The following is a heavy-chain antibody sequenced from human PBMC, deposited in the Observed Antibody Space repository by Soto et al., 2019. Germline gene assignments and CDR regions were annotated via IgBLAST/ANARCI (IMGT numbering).Heavy chain of an antibody. D-gene: IGHD3-3*01. J-gene: IGHJ5*02. CDR3: ARGNTIFGVVIPNWFDP. V-gene: IGHV1-18*01. Sequence: VSVKVSCKASGYTFSNYGISWVRQAPGQGLEWMGWISVYNGNTNHVQKLQGRVTMTTDTATNTAYMELSSLRSEDTAVYYCARGNTIFGVVIPNWFDPWGQGTLVTVSS. CDR2: ISVYNGNT. CDR1: GYTFSNYG.